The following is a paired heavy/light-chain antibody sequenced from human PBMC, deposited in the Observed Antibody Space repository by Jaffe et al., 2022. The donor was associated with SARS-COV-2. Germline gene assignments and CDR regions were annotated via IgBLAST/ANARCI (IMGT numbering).Heavy chain of an antibody. CDR1: GFSLNTYGVG. Sequence: QITLKESGPTLVKPTETLTLTCTFSGFSLNTYGVGVGWIRQPPGKALEWLAIIYWNDDKYYSPSLRTGDTITKDIFRNQVVLTMTNMDPADAATYYCAHRQDPYYFNYWGQGILVTVSS. J-gene: IGHJ4*02. CDR2: IYWNDDK. CDR3: AHRQDPYYFNY. V-gene: IGHV2-5*01.
Light chain of an antibody. CDR3: LQRSSWPLT. CDR2: DTS. CDR1: QNIRTN. J-gene: IGKJ5*01. V-gene: IGKV3-11*01. Sequence: EVVLTQSPVTLSLSPGDAATLSCRASQNIRTNLAWYRQNPGQPPRLLIYDTSNRAPGTPARFRGSGSGTDFTLTISSLEPADFAVYYCLQRSSWPLTFGQGTRLE.